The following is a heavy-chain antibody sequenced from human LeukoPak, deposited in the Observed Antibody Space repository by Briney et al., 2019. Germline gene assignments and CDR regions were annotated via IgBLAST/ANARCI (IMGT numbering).Heavy chain of an antibody. CDR1: GYSISSGYY. Sequence: SETLSLTCTVSGYSISSGYYWGWIRQPPGKGLEWIGSIYYSGSTYYNPSLKSRVTISVDTSKNQFSLKLSSVTAADTAVYYCAREGKYGNIDYWGQGTLVTVSS. CDR2: IYYSGST. D-gene: IGHD1-14*01. J-gene: IGHJ4*02. CDR3: AREGKYGNIDY. V-gene: IGHV4-38-2*02.